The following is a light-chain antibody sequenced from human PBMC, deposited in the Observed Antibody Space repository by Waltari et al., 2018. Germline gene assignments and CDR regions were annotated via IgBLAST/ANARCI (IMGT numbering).Light chain of an antibody. V-gene: IGKV1-39*01. J-gene: IGKJ2*01. CDR2: VAS. Sequence: DIQMTQSPSSLSASVGDRVTLTCRSSQNIGTYLNWYQQRPGKAPRVLISVASTLQSGVPSRFSGSGSGTEFTLTITNLQPEDFEVYYCQQSDSTPYTFGQGTTLESK. CDR3: QQSDSTPYT. CDR1: QNIGTY.